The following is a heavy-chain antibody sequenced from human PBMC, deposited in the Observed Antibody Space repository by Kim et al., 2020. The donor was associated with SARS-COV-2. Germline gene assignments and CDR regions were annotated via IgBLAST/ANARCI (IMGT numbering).Heavy chain of an antibody. CDR2: ISASGLGT. V-gene: IGHV3-23*01. Sequence: ISASGLGTNYADSVRGRFTISRDNSKSTLFLQMSSLRVEDTAVYYCEASDFWGQGALVTVSS. J-gene: IGHJ4*02. CDR3: EASDF.